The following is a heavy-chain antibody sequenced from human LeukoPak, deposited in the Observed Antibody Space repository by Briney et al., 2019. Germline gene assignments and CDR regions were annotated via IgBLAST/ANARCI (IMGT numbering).Heavy chain of an antibody. Sequence: GGSLRLSCAASGLTFSDYYISWIRQAPGKGLEWVSYISSSGSTIYYADSVKGRFTISRANAKNSLYLQMNSLRAEDTAVYYCARSLSIAARGYPYYFDYWGQGTLVTVSS. V-gene: IGHV3-11*01. D-gene: IGHD6-6*01. CDR2: ISSSGSTI. CDR1: GLTFSDYY. J-gene: IGHJ4*02. CDR3: ARSLSIAARGYPYYFDY.